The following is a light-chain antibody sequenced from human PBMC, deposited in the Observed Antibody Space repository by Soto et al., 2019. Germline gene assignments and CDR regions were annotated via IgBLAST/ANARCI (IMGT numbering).Light chain of an antibody. CDR1: NSNIGKNT. CDR3: AAWDDSLNGHVV. CDR2: SNN. J-gene: IGLJ2*01. V-gene: IGLV1-44*01. Sequence: QSVLTQPPSESGTPGQSLSISRSGSNSNIGKNTVNWYQQLPRTAPKLLIYSNNQRPSGVPERFSGSKSGTSASLAISGLQSEDEADYYCAAWDDSLNGHVVFGGGTKVTVL.